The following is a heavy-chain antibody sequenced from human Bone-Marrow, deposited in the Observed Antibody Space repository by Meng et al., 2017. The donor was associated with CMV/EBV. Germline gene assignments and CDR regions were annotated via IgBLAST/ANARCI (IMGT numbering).Heavy chain of an antibody. CDR2: ISWNGGNT. CDR3: ARRGSVFYGMDV. Sequence: ETLSLTCTVSGGSISSYYWSWIRQPPGKGLEWVSGISWNGGNTTYADSVKGRFTISRDNAKNSLYLQMNSLRAEDTALYHCARRGSVFYGMDVWGQGTTVTVYS. J-gene: IGHJ6*01. V-gene: IGHV3-20*01. CDR1: GGSISSYY. D-gene: IGHD3-10*01.